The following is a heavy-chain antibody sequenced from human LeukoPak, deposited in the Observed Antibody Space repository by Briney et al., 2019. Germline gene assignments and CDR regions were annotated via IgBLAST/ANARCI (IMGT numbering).Heavy chain of an antibody. CDR1: GGSFSGYY. CDR3: ARDAPYCSSTSCPSRDRYYYGMDV. CDR2: INHSGST. J-gene: IGHJ6*04. V-gene: IGHV4-34*01. Sequence: SETLSLACAVYGGSFSGYYWSWIRQPPGKGLEWIGEINHSGSTNYNPSLKSRVTISVDTSKNQFSLKLSSVTAADTAVYYCARDAPYCSSTSCPSRDRYYYGMDVWGKGTTVTVSS. D-gene: IGHD2-2*01.